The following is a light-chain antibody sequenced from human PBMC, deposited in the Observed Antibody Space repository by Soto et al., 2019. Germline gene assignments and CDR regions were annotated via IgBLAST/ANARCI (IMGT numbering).Light chain of an antibody. CDR1: QSINSY. J-gene: IGKJ5*01. CDR2: AAS. CDR3: QQTYSSPSIT. Sequence: DIKMTQSPSSLSASVGDRVTITCRASQSINSYLNWYQQKPGKAPKLLIYAASSLQTGVPSRFSGRGSETDFTLTISSLQPEDFATYYCQQTYSSPSITFGQGTRLEIK. V-gene: IGKV1-39*01.